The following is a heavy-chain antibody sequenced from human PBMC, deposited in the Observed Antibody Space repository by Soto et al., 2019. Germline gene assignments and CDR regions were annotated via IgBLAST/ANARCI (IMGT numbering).Heavy chain of an antibody. D-gene: IGHD4-17*01. Sequence: SETLSLTCTVSGGSISSYYWSWIRQPPGQGLEWIGYIYYSGTTNYNPSLKSRVTIPVYTSKNQFSLKLTSVTAADTAVYYCARGDEYGAQGEDYSDGMDAVGRGTTVT. CDR2: IYYSGTT. V-gene: IGHV4-59*01. J-gene: IGHJ6*02. CDR3: ARGDEYGAQGEDYSDGMDA. CDR1: GGSISSYY.